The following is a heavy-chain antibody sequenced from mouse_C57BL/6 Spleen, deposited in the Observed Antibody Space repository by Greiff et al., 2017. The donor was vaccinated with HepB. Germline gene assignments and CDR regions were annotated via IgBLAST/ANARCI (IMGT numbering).Heavy chain of an antibody. J-gene: IGHJ4*01. Sequence: QVQLQQPGAELVKPGASVKLSCKASGYTFTSYWMQWVKQRPGQGLEWIGEIDPSDSYTNYNQKFKGKATLTVDTSSSTAYMQLSSLTSEDSAVYDCARIGNYYAMDYWGQGTSVTVSS. CDR2: IDPSDSYT. CDR3: ARIGNYYAMDY. D-gene: IGHD2-14*01. CDR1: GYTFTSYW. V-gene: IGHV1-50*01.